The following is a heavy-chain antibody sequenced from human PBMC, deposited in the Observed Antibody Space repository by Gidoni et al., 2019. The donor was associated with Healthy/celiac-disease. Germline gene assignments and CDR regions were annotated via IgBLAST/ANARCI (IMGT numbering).Heavy chain of an antibody. CDR1: GYTFTYRY. V-gene: IGHV1-45*02. CDR2: ITPFNGNT. CDR3: ASAGPEYGMDV. J-gene: IGHJ6*02. Sequence: QMQLVQSGAEVKKTGSSVTVSCKASGYTFTYRYLHWVRQAPGQALEWMGWITPFNGNTNYAQKFQDRVTITRDRSMSTAYMELSSLRSEDTAMYYCASAGPEYGMDVWGQGTTVTVSS.